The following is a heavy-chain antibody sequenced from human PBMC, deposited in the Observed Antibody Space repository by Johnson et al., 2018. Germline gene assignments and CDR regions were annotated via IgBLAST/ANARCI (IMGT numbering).Heavy chain of an antibody. CDR2: IRSKAYGGTT. D-gene: IGHD2-2*02. Sequence: VQLVESGGGLVKXGRSXRLXCTASGFTFGDYAMSWFRQAPGKGLEWVGFIRSKAYGGTTEYAASVKGRFTISRDDSKSIAYLQMKSLKTEDTAVYYCTSHLGYCSSTSCYSPYYYYGMDVWGQGTTVTVSS. CDR1: GFTFGDYA. V-gene: IGHV3-49*05. J-gene: IGHJ6*02. CDR3: TSHLGYCSSTSCYSPYYYYGMDV.